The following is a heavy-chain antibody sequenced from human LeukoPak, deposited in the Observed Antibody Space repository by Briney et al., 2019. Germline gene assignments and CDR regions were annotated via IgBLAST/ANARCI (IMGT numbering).Heavy chain of an antibody. D-gene: IGHD2-2*01. J-gene: IGHJ6*02. CDR3: ARGGYCSSTSCYLSYGMDV. CDR2: MKPNRGNT. V-gene: IGHV1-8*01. Sequence: VSVKVSCKASGYTFTSYDINWVRQATGQGLEWMGWMKPNRGNTGYAQKFQGRVTMTRNTSISTAYMELSSLRSEDTAVYYCARGGYCSSTSCYLSYGMDVWGQGTTVTVSS. CDR1: GYTFTSYD.